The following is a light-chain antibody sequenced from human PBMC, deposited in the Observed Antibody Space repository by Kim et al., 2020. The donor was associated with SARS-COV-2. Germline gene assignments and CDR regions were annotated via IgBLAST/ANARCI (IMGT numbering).Light chain of an antibody. CDR3: QSYDSSPSLV. Sequence: QSVLTQPPSVSGAPVQRVTISCTGSSSNIGARYDVHWYQQLPGTAPKLLIYDNNNRPSGVPDRFSGSRSGTSASLAITGLQAEDEADYYCQSYDSSPSLVCGAGTQLTV. J-gene: IGLJ2*01. CDR1: SSNIGARYD. V-gene: IGLV1-40*01. CDR2: DNN.